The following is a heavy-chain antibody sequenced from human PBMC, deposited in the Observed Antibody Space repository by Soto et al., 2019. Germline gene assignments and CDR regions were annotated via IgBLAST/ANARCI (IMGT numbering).Heavy chain of an antibody. V-gene: IGHV4-30-2*01. J-gene: IGHJ4*02. D-gene: IGHD5-12*01. CDR1: GGSISSGGYS. CDR2: IYHSGST. Sequence: PSETLSLTCAVSGGSISSGGYSWSWVRQPPGKGLEWIGYIYHSGSTYYNPSLKSRVTISVDTSKNQFSLTLTSVTAADTAVYYCASRVEGRNSGNDRYYFDDWGQGTLVTVSS. CDR3: ASRVEGRNSGNDRYYFDD.